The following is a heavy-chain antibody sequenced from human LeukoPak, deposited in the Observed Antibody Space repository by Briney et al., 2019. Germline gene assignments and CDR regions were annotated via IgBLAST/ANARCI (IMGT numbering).Heavy chain of an antibody. J-gene: IGHJ3*02. V-gene: IGHV4-31*03. D-gene: IGHD3-22*01. Sequence: SETLSLTCTVSGRSISSGGYYWSWIRQHPGKGLEWFGYIYYSGSTYYNPSLKSRVTISVDTSKNQFSLKLSSVTAAGTAVYYCARFFMGERVVAPKDAFDIWGQGTMVTVSS. CDR1: GRSISSGGYY. CDR3: ARFFMGERVVAPKDAFDI. CDR2: IYYSGST.